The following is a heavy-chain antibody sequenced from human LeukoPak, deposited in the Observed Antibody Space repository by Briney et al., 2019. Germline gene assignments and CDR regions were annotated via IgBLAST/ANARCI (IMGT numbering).Heavy chain of an antibody. Sequence: GGTLRLSCAASGFTFSNYGMNWVRQAPGKGLEWVSGITSDGSTYYADSVKGRFTISRDNSKNTLYLQMNSLRAEDRALYYCAREYMDVWGKGTMVTISS. J-gene: IGHJ6*03. CDR1: GFTFSNYG. V-gene: IGHV3-23*01. CDR3: AREYMDV. CDR2: ITSDGST.